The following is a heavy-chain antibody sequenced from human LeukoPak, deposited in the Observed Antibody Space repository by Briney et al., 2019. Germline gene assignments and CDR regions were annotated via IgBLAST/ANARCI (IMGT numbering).Heavy chain of an antibody. CDR2: ISYSGST. D-gene: IGHD1-1*01. J-gene: IGHJ5*02. V-gene: IGHV4-59*01. CDR1: GGSISRCY. CDR3: AREGTAGTNLNWFDP. Sequence: SETLTLTCTVSGGSISRCYWSWIRRPPGKGLEWVGYISYSGSTNFNPSIKSRVTISVDMSQNQFSLKLSSVTAADTAVYYCAREGTAGTNLNWFDPWGQGTLVTVSS.